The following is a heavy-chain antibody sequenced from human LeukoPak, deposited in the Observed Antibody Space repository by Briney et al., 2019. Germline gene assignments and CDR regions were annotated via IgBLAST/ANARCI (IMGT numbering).Heavy chain of an antibody. V-gene: IGHV4-38-2*02. J-gene: IGHJ4*02. D-gene: IGHD3-10*01. CDR3: ARHLGSGSTYAPFDN. CDR2: INHSGST. CDR1: GYSISTGYY. Sequence: PSETLSLTCTVSGYSISTGYYWSWIRQPPGKGLEWIGEINHSGSTYYNPSLKSRLTISVDTSKNQFSLTLNSVTAADTAVYYCARHLGSGSTYAPFDNWGQGTLVTVSS.